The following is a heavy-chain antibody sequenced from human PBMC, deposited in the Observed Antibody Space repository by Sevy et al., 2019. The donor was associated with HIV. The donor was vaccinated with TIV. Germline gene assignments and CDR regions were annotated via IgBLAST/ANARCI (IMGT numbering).Heavy chain of an antibody. V-gene: IGHV1-69*13. CDR2: IIPIFGTA. Sequence: ASVKVSCKASGGTFSSYAISWVRQAPGQGLEWMGGIIPIFGTANYAQKFQGRVTITADESTGTAYMELSSLSSEDTAVYYCARTFLTGYSWPGLGYWGQGTLVTVSS. CDR3: ARTFLTGYSWPGLGY. D-gene: IGHD3-9*01. J-gene: IGHJ4*02. CDR1: GGTFSSYA.